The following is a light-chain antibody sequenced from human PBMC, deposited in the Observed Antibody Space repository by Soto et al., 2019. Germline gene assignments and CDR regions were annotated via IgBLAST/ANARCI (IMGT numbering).Light chain of an antibody. CDR1: QSVGNY. CDR3: QQSNNWPLT. Sequence: EIVMTQSPATLSVSPGERATLSCRASQSVGNYLAWYQQKPGQAPRLLMYGTSTRATGIPARFSGSGSGTEFTLTISSLQSEDFAVYYCQQSNNWPLTFGQGTRLDIK. J-gene: IGKJ2*01. CDR2: GTS. V-gene: IGKV3-15*01.